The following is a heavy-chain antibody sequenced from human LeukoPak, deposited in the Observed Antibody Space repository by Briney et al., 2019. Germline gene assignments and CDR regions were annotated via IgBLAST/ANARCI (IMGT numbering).Heavy chain of an antibody. Sequence: GGSLRLSCAASGFTFDDYAMHWVRQAPGKGLERVSGISWNSGSIGYADSVKGRFTISRDNAKNSLYLQMNSLRAEDTALYYCAKDRSNTGTPSLFDYWGQGTLVTVSS. V-gene: IGHV3-9*01. CDR2: ISWNSGSI. J-gene: IGHJ4*02. D-gene: IGHD1-14*01. CDR3: AKDRSNTGTPSLFDY. CDR1: GFTFDDYA.